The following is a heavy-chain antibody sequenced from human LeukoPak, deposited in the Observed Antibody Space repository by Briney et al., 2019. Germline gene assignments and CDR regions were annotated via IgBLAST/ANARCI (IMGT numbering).Heavy chain of an antibody. V-gene: IGHV4-30-4*01. D-gene: IGHD3-10*01. CDR2: IYYSGST. CDR1: GGSISSGDYY. Sequence: SETLSPTCTVSGGSISSGDYYWSWIRQPPGKGLEWIGYIYYSGSTYYNPSLKSRVTISVDTSKNQFSLKLSSVTAADTAVYYCARHKGSEGYYYYGMDVWGQGTTVTVSS. J-gene: IGHJ6*02. CDR3: ARHKGSEGYYYYGMDV.